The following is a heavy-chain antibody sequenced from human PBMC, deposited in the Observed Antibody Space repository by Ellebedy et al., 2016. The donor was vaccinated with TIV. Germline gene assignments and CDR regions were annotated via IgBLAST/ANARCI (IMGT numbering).Heavy chain of an antibody. Sequence: MPSETLSLTCNVSGGSTGTFYWSCISQPPGKGLEFIGYIYYIGITNYNPSLESRVAISIDTSENQFSLRLSSVTAADTAVYYCAAYYGGRFDYWGQGTLVTVSS. CDR2: IYYIGIT. CDR1: GGSTGTFY. D-gene: IGHD4-23*01. V-gene: IGHV4-59*01. J-gene: IGHJ4*02. CDR3: AAYYGGRFDY.